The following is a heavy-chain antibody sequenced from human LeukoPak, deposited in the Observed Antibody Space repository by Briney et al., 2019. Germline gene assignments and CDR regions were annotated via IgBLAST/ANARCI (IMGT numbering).Heavy chain of an antibody. CDR3: AKDRQWLVPSYFDY. J-gene: IGHJ4*02. D-gene: IGHD6-19*01. CDR1: GFTFSSYA. CDR2: ISGSGGST. V-gene: IGHV3-23*01. Sequence: GASLRLSCAASGFTFSSYAMSWVRQAPGKGLEWVSAISGSGGSTYYADSVKGRFTISRDNSKNTLYLQMNSLGAEDTAVYYCAKDRQWLVPSYFDYWGQGTLVTVSS.